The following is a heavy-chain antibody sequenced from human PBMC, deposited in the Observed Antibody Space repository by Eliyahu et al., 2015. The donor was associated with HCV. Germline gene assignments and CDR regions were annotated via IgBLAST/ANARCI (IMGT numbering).Heavy chain of an antibody. CDR3: ARSPDFSDSSGPHSRLRFDY. V-gene: IGHV3-53*01. CDR2: IYSGGST. D-gene: IGHD3-22*01. Sequence: EVQLVESGGGLIQPGGSLRLSCAASGFXVXSXYXSWVRQAPGKGLEWVSVIYSGGSTYYADSVKGRFTISRDNSKNTLYLQMNSLRAEDTAVYYCARSPDFSDSSGPHSRLRFDYWGQGTLVTVSS. CDR1: GFXVXSXY. J-gene: IGHJ4*02.